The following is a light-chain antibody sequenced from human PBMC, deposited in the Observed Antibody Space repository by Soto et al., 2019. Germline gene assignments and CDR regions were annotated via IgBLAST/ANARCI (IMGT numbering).Light chain of an antibody. V-gene: IGKV1-5*03. Sequence: IQLTQSPSTLSASVGDRVTLTCLASQSISTWLAWYKQEPGKAPKLLSHKASSLQSGVPSRFRGSGSGTDFTLTISSLHPDDFATYYRQQYNSYSPTFGQGTKVDIK. CDR3: QQYNSYSPT. J-gene: IGKJ1*01. CDR1: QSISTW. CDR2: KAS.